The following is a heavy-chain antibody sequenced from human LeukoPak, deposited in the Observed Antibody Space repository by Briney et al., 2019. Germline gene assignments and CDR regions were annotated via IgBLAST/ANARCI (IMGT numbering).Heavy chain of an antibody. CDR3: ARGLIFGVVGGVYYFDY. CDR1: GGSISSSSYY. CDR2: IYYSGST. J-gene: IGHJ4*02. Sequence: PSETLSLTCTVSGGSISSSSYYWGWIRQPPGKGLEWIGSIYYSGSTYYNPSLKSRVTISVDTSKNQFSLKLSSVTAADTAVYYCARGLIFGVVGGVYYFDYWGQGTLVTVSS. V-gene: IGHV4-39*01. D-gene: IGHD3-3*01.